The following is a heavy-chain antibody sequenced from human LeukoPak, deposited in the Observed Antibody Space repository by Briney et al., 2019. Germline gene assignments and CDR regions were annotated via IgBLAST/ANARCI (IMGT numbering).Heavy chain of an antibody. CDR3: ARDRVKDIVVVPAENHNWFDP. D-gene: IGHD2-2*01. CDR2: IIPIFGTA. CDR1: GYTFTSYY. V-gene: IGHV1-69*13. J-gene: IGHJ5*02. Sequence: GASVKVSCKASGYTFTSYYMHWVRQAPGQGLEWMGGIIPIFGTANYAQKFQGRVTITADESTSTAYMELSSLRSEDTAVYYCARDRVKDIVVVPAENHNWFDPWGQGTLVTVSS.